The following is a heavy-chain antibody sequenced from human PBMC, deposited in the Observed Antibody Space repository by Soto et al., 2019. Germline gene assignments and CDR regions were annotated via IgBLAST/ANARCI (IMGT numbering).Heavy chain of an antibody. J-gene: IGHJ4*02. V-gene: IGHV4-30-2*01. Sequence: QLQLQESGSGLVKPSQTLSLTCAVSGGSISSGGYSWSWIRQPPGKGLVWIGYIYHSGSTYYNPSLKSRVTISVDRSKTQFSLKLSSVTAADTAVYYWARENNVLPGGYFDEWGQGTLVTVSS. D-gene: IGHD3-10*01. CDR2: IYHSGST. CDR1: GGSISSGGYS. CDR3: ARENNVLPGGYFDE.